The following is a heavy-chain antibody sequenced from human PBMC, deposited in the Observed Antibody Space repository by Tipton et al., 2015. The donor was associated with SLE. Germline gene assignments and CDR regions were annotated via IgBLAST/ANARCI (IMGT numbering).Heavy chain of an antibody. D-gene: IGHD3-10*01. V-gene: IGHV4-61*05. Sequence: TLSLTCTVSGGSISSSSYYWGWIRQPPGKGLEWIGYIYYSGSTNYNPSLKSRVTISVDTSKNQFSLKLSSVTAADTAVYYCARHMRRRWGSGMAAKIDAFDIWGQGTMVTVSS. CDR2: IYYSGST. J-gene: IGHJ3*02. CDR3: ARHMRRRWGSGMAAKIDAFDI. CDR1: GGSISSSSYY.